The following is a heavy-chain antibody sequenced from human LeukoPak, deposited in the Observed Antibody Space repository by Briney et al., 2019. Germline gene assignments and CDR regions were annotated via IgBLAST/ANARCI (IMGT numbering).Heavy chain of an antibody. Sequence: SVKVSCKASGGTFRSYAISWVRQAPGQGLEWMGGIIPIFGTANYAQKFQGRVTITADESTSTAYMELSSLGSEDTAVYYCARYYYDSSGYSLWGQGTLVTVSS. D-gene: IGHD3-22*01. J-gene: IGHJ4*02. CDR2: IIPIFGTA. CDR3: ARYYYDSSGYSL. CDR1: GGTFRSYA. V-gene: IGHV1-69*13.